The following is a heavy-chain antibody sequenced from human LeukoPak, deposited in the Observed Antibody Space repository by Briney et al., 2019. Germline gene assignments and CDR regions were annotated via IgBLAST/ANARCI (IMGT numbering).Heavy chain of an antibody. D-gene: IGHD6-13*01. CDR2: IYYSGST. CDR1: GGSISSYY. CDR3: AEGAAAGIYFDY. Sequence: SETLSLTCTVSGGSISSYYWSWIWQPPGKGLEWIGYIYYSGSTNYNPSLKSRVTISVDTSKNQFSLKLSSVTAADTAVYYCAEGAAAGIYFDYWGQGTLVTVSS. J-gene: IGHJ4*02. V-gene: IGHV4-59*08.